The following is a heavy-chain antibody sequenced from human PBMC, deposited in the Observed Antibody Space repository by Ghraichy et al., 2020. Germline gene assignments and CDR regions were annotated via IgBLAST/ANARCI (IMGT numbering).Heavy chain of an antibody. V-gene: IGHV4-34*01. D-gene: IGHD2-21*02. CDR2: INHSGST. J-gene: IGHJ4*02. CDR1: GGSFSGYY. Sequence: LSLTCAVYGGSFSGYYWSWIRQPPGKGLEWIGEINHSGSTNYNPSLKSRVTISVDTSKNQFSLKLSSVTAADTAVYYCARGLAYCGGDCPPYFDYWGQGTLVTVSS. CDR3: ARGLAYCGGDCPPYFDY.